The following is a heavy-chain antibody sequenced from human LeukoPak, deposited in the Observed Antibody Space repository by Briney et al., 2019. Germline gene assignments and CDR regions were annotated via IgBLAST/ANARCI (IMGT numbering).Heavy chain of an antibody. CDR3: AKGPNYYYDTSGPYYFDY. CDR1: GFTFSSSA. CDR2: ISASGGST. D-gene: IGHD3-22*01. J-gene: IGHJ4*02. Sequence: GGSLRLSCAASGFTFSSSAMSWVRQVPGKGLEWVSGISASGGSTYYADSVRGRFTISRDNSKNTLYVQMNSLRDEDTAVYYCAKGPNYYYDTSGPYYFDYWGQGALVTVSS. V-gene: IGHV3-23*01.